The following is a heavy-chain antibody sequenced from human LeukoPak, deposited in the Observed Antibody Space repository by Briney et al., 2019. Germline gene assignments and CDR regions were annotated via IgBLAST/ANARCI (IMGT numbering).Heavy chain of an antibody. D-gene: IGHD2-2*01. CDR2: IYTSGST. Sequence: SETLSLTCTVSGGSISSYYWSWIRQPAGEGLEWIGRIYTSGSTNYNPSLKSRVTMSVDTSKNQFSLKLSSVTAADTAVYYCARGAGGSSTGNWFDPWGQGTLVTVSS. V-gene: IGHV4-4*07. CDR3: ARGAGGSSTGNWFDP. J-gene: IGHJ5*02. CDR1: GGSISSYY.